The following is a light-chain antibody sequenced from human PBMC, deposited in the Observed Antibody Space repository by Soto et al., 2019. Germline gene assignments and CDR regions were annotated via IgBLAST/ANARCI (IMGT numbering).Light chain of an antibody. CDR1: QSGSNNY. CDR3: QQYSTPPT. J-gene: IGKJ5*01. Sequence: EIVLTQSPGTLSLSPGERATLSCRASQSGSNNYLAWYQQKPGQAPRRLIYGASSRATGIPDRFSGSGSGTDFTLTISRLEPEDFAVYYCQQYSTPPTSGEGTRLEIK. V-gene: IGKV3-20*01. CDR2: GAS.